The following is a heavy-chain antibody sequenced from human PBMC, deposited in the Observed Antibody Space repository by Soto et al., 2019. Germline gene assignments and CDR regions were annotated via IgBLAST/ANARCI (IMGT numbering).Heavy chain of an antibody. J-gene: IGHJ4*02. CDR1: DASISTATFY. D-gene: IGHD3-3*01. V-gene: IGHV4-31*03. CDR3: ARGEVGVAGRLDH. CDR2: IYYSGSA. Sequence: KPSETLSLTCTVSDASISTATFYWIRQLPGEALEWIGYIYYSGSAYYNSSLRSRATLSLDTSKSEFSLTLTSLTAADTAVYYCARGEVGVAGRLDHWGQGTLVTVSS.